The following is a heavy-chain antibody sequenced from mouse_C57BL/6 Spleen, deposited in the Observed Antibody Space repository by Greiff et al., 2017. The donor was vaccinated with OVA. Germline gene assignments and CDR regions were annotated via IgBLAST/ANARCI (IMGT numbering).Heavy chain of an antibody. Sequence: VQLQQPGAELVKPGASVKLSCKASGYTFTSYWMQWVKQRPGQGLEWIGEIDPSDSYNNYNQKFKGKATLTVDTSSSTAYMQLSSLTSEDSAVYYCARGGPYYSNYEGFAYWGQGTLVTVSA. J-gene: IGHJ3*01. CDR1: GYTFTSYW. CDR2: IDPSDSYN. V-gene: IGHV1-50*01. CDR3: ARGGPYYSNYEGFAY. D-gene: IGHD2-5*01.